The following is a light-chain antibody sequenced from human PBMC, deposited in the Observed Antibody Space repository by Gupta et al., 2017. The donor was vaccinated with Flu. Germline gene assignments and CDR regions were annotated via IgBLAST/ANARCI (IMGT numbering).Light chain of an antibody. V-gene: IGKV3-11*01. CDR1: QSVSSY. CDR3: QQRSNWPCT. CDR2: DTS. Sequence: IVLTQSPATLSLSPGERATLSCRASQSVSSYLAWYQQKPGQAPRLLIYDTSNRATGIPARFSGSGSGTDFTLTISSLEPEDFAVYYCQQRSNWPCTFGGGTKVDIK. J-gene: IGKJ4*01.